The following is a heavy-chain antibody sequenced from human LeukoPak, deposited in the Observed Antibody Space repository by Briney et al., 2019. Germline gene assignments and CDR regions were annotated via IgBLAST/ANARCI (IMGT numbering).Heavy chain of an antibody. J-gene: IGHJ6*02. V-gene: IGHV3-33*01. CDR3: ARERIAAAGRYYYYYGMDV. CDR1: GFTFSSYG. CDR2: IWYDGSNK. D-gene: IGHD6-13*01. Sequence: GGSLRLSCAASGFTFSSYGMHWVRQAPGKGLEWVAVIWYDGSNKYYAASVKGRFTISRDNSKNTLYLQMNSLRAEDTAVYYCARERIAAAGRYYYYYGMDVWGQGTTVTVSS.